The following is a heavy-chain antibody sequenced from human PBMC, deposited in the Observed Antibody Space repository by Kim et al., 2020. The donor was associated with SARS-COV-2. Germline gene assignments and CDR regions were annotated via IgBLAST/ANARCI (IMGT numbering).Heavy chain of an antibody. CDR2: ISYDGSNK. CDR3: ARGTNYYGSGSYPNDFDY. V-gene: IGHV3-30*04. J-gene: IGHJ4*02. CDR1: GFTFSSYA. Sequence: LSLTCAASGFTFSSYAMHWVRQAPGKGLEWVAVISYDGSNKYYADSVKGRFTISRDNSKNTLYLQMNSLRAEDTAVYYCARGTNYYGSGSYPNDFDYWGQGTLVTVSS. D-gene: IGHD3-10*01.